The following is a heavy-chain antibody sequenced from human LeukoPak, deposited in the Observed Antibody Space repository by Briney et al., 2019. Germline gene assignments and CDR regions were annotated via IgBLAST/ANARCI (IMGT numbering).Heavy chain of an antibody. J-gene: IGHJ4*02. CDR1: GGSFSGYY. CDR2: INHSGST. D-gene: IGHD3-22*01. V-gene: IGHV4-34*01. CDR3: ARGNHYYYDSSGHPYFDY. Sequence: SETLSLTCAVYGGSFSGYYWSWIRQPPGKGLEWIGEINHSGSTNYNPSLKSRVTISVDTSKNQFSLKLSSVTAADSDVNDCARGNHYYYDSSGHPYFDYWGQGTLVTVSS.